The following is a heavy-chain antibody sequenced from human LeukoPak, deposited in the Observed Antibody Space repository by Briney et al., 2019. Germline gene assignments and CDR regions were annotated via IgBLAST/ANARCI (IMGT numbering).Heavy chain of an antibody. Sequence: PGGSLRLSCAASGFTFSSYELNWVRQAPGKGLEWISYISSSGSSIFHADSVKGRFTISRDNAKNSLYLQMNSLRAEDTAVYYCARLSGTYYGSLDFWGQGTLVTVSS. CDR1: GFTFSSYE. J-gene: IGHJ4*02. CDR3: ARLSGTYYGSLDF. V-gene: IGHV3-48*03. D-gene: IGHD1-26*01. CDR2: ISSSGSSI.